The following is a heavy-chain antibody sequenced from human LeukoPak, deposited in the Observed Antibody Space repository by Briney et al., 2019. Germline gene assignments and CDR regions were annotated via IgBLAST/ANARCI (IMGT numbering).Heavy chain of an antibody. CDR1: GGSFSGYY. CDR3: AREERGYGSGPVDY. Sequence: PSETLSLTCAVYGGSFSGYYWSWIRQPPGKGLEWIGEINHSGSTNQNPSLKSRVTISVDTSKNQFSLKLSSVTAADTAVYYCAREERGYGSGPVDYWGQGTLVTVSS. J-gene: IGHJ4*02. D-gene: IGHD3-10*01. V-gene: IGHV4-34*01. CDR2: INHSGST.